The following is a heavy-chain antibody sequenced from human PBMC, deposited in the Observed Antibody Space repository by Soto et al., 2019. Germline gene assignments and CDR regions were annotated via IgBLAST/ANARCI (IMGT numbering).Heavy chain of an antibody. D-gene: IGHD3-10*01. CDR2: INHSGST. CDR1: GGSFSGYY. Sequence: PSETLSLTCAVYGGSFSGYYWSWIRQPPWKGLEWIGEINHSGSTNYNPSLKSRVTISVDTSKNQFSLKLSSVTAADTAVYYCARDFITMVRAQDPQYYFDYWGQGTLVTVSS. CDR3: ARDFITMVRAQDPQYYFDY. J-gene: IGHJ4*02. V-gene: IGHV4-34*01.